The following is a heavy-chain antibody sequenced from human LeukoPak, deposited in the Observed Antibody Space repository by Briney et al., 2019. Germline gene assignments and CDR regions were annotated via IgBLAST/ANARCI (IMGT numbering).Heavy chain of an antibody. CDR3: AKDDGKVAAAGRGLDY. J-gene: IGHJ4*02. Sequence: GGSLRLSCAASGFTFDDYAMHWVRQAPGKGLEWVSGISWNSGSIGYADSVKGRFTISRDNAKNSLYLQMNSLRAEDMALYYCAKDDGKVAAAGRGLDYWGQGTLVTVSS. CDR2: ISWNSGSI. V-gene: IGHV3-9*03. D-gene: IGHD6-13*01. CDR1: GFTFDDYA.